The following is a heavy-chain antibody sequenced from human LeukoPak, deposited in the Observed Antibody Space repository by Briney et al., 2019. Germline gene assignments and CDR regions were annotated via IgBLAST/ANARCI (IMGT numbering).Heavy chain of an antibody. CDR2: NYTSEST. V-gene: IGHV4-4*07. CDR3: ARGAVGIAVAGTDFDY. Sequence: SSETLSLTCTVSGGFISSYDGSWIRQPAGKGLEWIGRNYTSESTNYSPSLKSRVAISVDKSKNQFSLKLSSVTAADTAVYYCARGAVGIAVAGTDFDYWGQGTLVTVSS. J-gene: IGHJ4*02. CDR1: GGFISSYD. D-gene: IGHD6-19*01.